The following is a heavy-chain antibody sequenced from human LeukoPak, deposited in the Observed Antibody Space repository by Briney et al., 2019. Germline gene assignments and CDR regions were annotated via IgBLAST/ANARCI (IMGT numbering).Heavy chain of an antibody. CDR3: ARHGSVSSGASV. Sequence: SETLSLTCIVSGGSMSSYYWSWIRQPPGKGLEWIGYIFYSGSTNYNPSLKSRVTISVDTSKNQFSLKLSSVTAAGTAVYYCARHGSVSSGASVWGQGSLVTVSS. J-gene: IGHJ4*02. V-gene: IGHV4-59*08. CDR2: IFYSGST. CDR1: GGSMSSYY. D-gene: IGHD3-22*01.